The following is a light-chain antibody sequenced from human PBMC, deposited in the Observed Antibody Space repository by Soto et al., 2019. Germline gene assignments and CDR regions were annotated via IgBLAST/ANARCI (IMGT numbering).Light chain of an antibody. CDR2: KAS. CDR3: QHYESYSVT. J-gene: IGKJ5*01. CDR1: QSISSW. Sequence: DIQMTQSPSTLSASVGDRVTITCRASQSISSWLAWYQQKPGKAPNLLIYKASSLESGVPSRFSGSGSGTDFTLTISSLQPDDFATYYCQHYESYSVTFGQGTRLEIK. V-gene: IGKV1-5*03.